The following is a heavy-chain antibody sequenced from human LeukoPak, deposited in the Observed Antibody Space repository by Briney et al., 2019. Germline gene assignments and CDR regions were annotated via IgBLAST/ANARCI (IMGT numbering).Heavy chain of an antibody. V-gene: IGHV1-2*02. Sequence: APVKVSCKASGSFTGEYVHWVRQAPGQGLEWLGWINPDTGGTNFAQKFQGRVTMAGDTSISTAYMELSRLTSDDTAVYYCARSPYDSGSYVSAPWGQGTQVTVSS. D-gene: IGHD3-10*01. CDR2: INPDTGGT. J-gene: IGHJ5*02. CDR3: ARSPYDSGSYVSAP. CDR1: GSFTGEY.